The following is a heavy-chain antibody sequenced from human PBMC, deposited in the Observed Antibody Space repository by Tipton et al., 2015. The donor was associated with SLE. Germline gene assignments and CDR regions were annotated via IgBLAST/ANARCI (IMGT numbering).Heavy chain of an antibody. V-gene: IGHV3-30*04. CDR3: ARGHGALDY. CDR2: ISSDGSNK. D-gene: IGHD3-16*01. J-gene: IGHJ4*02. Sequence: RSLRLSCAASGFTFANFGMHWVRQAPGKGLEWLAVISSDGSNKYYGDSVKGRITISRDNSKNTLYLHLVSLRPEDTSPYYCARGHGALDYWGQGTLVTVSS. CDR1: GFTFANFG.